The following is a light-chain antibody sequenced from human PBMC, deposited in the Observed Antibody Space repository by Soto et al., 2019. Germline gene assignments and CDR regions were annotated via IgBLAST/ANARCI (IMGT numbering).Light chain of an antibody. CDR3: QVWDNGSDHVV. V-gene: IGLV3-21*02. CDR2: HNK. J-gene: IGLJ2*01. CDR1: NIESKS. Sequence: SYELTQAPSVSVAPGQTARITCEGNNIESKSVHWYQQKPGQAPVLVVYHNKDRPSGIPERLSGSKSGNTATLTISRVEAGDEADYYCQVWDNGSDHVVLGGGTKVTVL.